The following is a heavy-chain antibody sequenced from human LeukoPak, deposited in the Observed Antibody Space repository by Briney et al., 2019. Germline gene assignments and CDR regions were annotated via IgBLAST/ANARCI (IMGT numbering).Heavy chain of an antibody. CDR3: ARGGVGSFDY. D-gene: IGHD1-26*01. CDR1: GFTFSDYW. CDR2: INNDGGTT. Sequence: GSLRLSCAASGFTFSDYWIHWVRQAPGKGLMWVSHINNDGGTTSYADSVKGRFTISRDNAKNTVYLQMNSLRAEDTAVYYCARGGVGSFDYWGQGALVTVSP. J-gene: IGHJ4*02. V-gene: IGHV3-74*01.